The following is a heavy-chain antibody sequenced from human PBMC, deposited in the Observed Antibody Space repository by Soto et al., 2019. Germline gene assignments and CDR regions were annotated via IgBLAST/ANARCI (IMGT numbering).Heavy chain of an antibody. J-gene: IGHJ5*02. CDR2: IYHSGST. Sequence: SETLSLTCAVSGGSISSSNWWSWVRQPPGKGLEWIGEIYHSGSTNYNPSLKSRVTISVDKSKNQFSLKLSSVTAADTAVYYCARGYSSSWYFLSSPGPNNNCFDPWGQGTLVTVSS. V-gene: IGHV4-4*02. D-gene: IGHD6-13*01. CDR1: GGSISSSNW. CDR3: ARGYSSSWYFLSSPGPNNNCFDP.